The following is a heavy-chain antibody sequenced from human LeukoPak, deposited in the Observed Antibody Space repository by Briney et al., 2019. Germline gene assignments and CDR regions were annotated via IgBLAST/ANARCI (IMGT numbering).Heavy chain of an antibody. V-gene: IGHV3-30*02. CDR2: IWYDGSNK. CDR1: GFTFSNYG. D-gene: IGHD3-16*01. J-gene: IGHJ6*03. Sequence: GGSLRLSCAASGFTFSNYGMHWVRQAPGKGLEWVAFIWYDGSNKYYADSVKGRFTISRDSSQSVLYLQMNSLRAEDTAVYYCAKDQGGNYYYYMDVWGKGTTVTVSS. CDR3: AKDQGGNYYYYMDV.